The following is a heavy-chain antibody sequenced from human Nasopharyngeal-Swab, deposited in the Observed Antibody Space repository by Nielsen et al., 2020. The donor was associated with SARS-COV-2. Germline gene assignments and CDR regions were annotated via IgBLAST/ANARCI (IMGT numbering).Heavy chain of an antibody. D-gene: IGHD3-9*01. Sequence: WIRQPPGKGLEWVGFIRSKAYGGTTEYAASVKGRFTISRDDSKSIAYLQINSLKTEDTAVYYCTRDYFGYYDILTGYSTHYYYYYGMDVWGQGTTVTVSS. J-gene: IGHJ6*02. CDR2: IRSKAYGGTT. CDR3: TRDYFGYYDILTGYSTHYYYYYGMDV. V-gene: IGHV3-49*02.